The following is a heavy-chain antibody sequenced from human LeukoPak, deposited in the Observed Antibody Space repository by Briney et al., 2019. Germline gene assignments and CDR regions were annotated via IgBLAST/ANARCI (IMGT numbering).Heavy chain of an antibody. D-gene: IGHD6-19*01. V-gene: IGHV4-39*01. J-gene: IGHJ4*02. Sequence: SETLSLTCTVSGGSISSSSYYWGWIRQPPGTGLEWIGSIYYSGSTYYNPSLKSRVTISVDTSKNQFSLKLSSVTAADTAVYYCARQHSSGWYGRYYFDYRGQGTLVTVSS. CDR2: IYYSGST. CDR3: ARQHSSGWYGRYYFDY. CDR1: GGSISSSSYY.